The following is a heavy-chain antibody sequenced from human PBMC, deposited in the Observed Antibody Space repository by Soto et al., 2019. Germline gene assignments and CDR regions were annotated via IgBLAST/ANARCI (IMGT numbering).Heavy chain of an antibody. CDR2: ISGSGGST. D-gene: IGHD6-13*01. V-gene: IGHV3-23*04. J-gene: IGHJ4*02. CDR3: AKDQGSSWYEIDY. CDR1: GFTFSNYA. Sequence: EVQLVESGGGLVQPGGSLRLSCAASGFTFSNYAVTWVSQAPGKGLEWVSTISGSGGSTYYADSVKGRFTISRDNSKNTLYLQMNSLRAEDTAVYYCAKDQGSSWYEIDYWGQGTLVTVSS.